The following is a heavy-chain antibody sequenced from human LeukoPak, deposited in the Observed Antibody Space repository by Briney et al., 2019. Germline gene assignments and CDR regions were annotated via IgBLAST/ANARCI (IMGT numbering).Heavy chain of an antibody. CDR2: IWYDGSNK. CDR1: GFPFSNFG. CDR3: ARGDYYDSSGYSQYFQH. J-gene: IGHJ1*01. V-gene: IGHV3-33*01. D-gene: IGHD3-22*01. Sequence: GGSLRLSCAAPGFPFSNFGMHWVRQAPGKGLEWVAAIWYDGSNKYYADSVKGRFTISRDNSKNNLYLQMNSLRAEDTAVYYCARGDYYDSSGYSQYFQHWGQGTLVTVSS.